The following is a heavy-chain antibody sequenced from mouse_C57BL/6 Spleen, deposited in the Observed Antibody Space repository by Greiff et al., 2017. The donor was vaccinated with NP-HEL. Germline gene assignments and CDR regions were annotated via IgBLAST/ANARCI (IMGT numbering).Heavy chain of an antibody. CDR3: ARGGLGIYYYAMDY. Sequence: QVQLKQPGAELVKPGASVKLSCKASGYTFTSYWMHWVKQRPGQGLEWIGMIHPNSGSTNYNEKFKSKATLTVDKSSSTAYMQLSSLTSEDSAVYYCARGGLGIYYYAMDYWGQGTSVTVSS. V-gene: IGHV1-64*01. J-gene: IGHJ4*01. CDR2: IHPNSGST. D-gene: IGHD4-1*01. CDR1: GYTFTSYW.